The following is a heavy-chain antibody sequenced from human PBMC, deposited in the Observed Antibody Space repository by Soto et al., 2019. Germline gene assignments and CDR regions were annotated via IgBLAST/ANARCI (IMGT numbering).Heavy chain of an antibody. CDR1: GGSICSYY. J-gene: IGHJ3*02. D-gene: IGHD3-10*01. CDR2: IYYSGST. V-gene: IGHV4-59*01. CDR3: ARDLRWFGARKSDAFDI. Sequence: SETLSLTCTVSGGSICSYYGSWIRQPPGKGLEWIGYIYYSGSTNYNPSLKSRVTISVDTSKNQFSLKLSSVTAADTAVYYCARDLRWFGARKSDAFDIWGQGTMVTVS.